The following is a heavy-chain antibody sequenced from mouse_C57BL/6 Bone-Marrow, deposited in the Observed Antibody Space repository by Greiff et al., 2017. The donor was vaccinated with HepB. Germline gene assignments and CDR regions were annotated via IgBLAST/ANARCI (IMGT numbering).Heavy chain of an antibody. Sequence: QVQLQQSGAELVRPGTSVKMSCKASGYTFTNYWIGWAKQRPGHGLEWIGDIYPGGGYTNYNENFKGNATLTADKSSSTAYMQFSSLTSEDSAIYYCARGLDYGLYYYAMDYWGQGTSVTVSS. CDR1: GYTFTNYW. CDR2: IYPGGGYT. CDR3: ARGLDYGLYYYAMDY. V-gene: IGHV1-63*01. D-gene: IGHD1-2*01. J-gene: IGHJ4*01.